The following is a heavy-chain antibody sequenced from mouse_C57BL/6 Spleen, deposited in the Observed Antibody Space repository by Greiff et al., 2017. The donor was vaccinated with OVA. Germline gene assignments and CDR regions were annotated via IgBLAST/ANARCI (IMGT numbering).Heavy chain of an antibody. D-gene: IGHD3-3*01. CDR1: GYTFTGYW. CDR2: ILPGSGST. J-gene: IGHJ3*01. CDR3: ARRGTSAWFAY. Sequence: QVQLQQSGAELMKPGASVKLSCKATGYTFTGYWIEWVKQRPGHGLEWIGEILPGSGSTNYNEKFKGKATFTADPSSNTAYMQLSSQTAEDSAISYCARRGTSAWFAYWGQGTLVTVSA. V-gene: IGHV1-9*01.